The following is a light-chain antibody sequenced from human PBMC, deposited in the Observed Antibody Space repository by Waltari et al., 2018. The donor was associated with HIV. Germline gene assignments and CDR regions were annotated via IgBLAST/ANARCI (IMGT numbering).Light chain of an antibody. J-gene: IGKJ1*01. Sequence: AIQMTQSPSSLSASVGDRVTITCRASQDIRNELGWYQQKPGNAPNLLIHAASHLQDGVPSRFSGSGSGTDFTLTISSLQPEDFATYYCLQDYNYPWTFGQGTKVEIK. CDR1: QDIRNE. V-gene: IGKV1-6*01. CDR3: LQDYNYPWT. CDR2: AAS.